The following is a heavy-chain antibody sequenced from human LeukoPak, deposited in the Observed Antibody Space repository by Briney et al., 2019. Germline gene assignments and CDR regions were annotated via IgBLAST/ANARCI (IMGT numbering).Heavy chain of an antibody. V-gene: IGHV3-23*01. CDR3: AREATMVRGVITFYDS. D-gene: IGHD3-10*01. CDR2: ISGSGRNT. CDR1: GFTFSSYP. Sequence: LPGGSLRLSCAASGFTFSSYPMSWVRQAPGKGLEWVSGISGSGRNTYSADSVTGRVIISRDNSKNTLYLQMNSLRAEDTAVYYCAREATMVRGVITFYDSWGHGTLVTVSS. J-gene: IGHJ5*01.